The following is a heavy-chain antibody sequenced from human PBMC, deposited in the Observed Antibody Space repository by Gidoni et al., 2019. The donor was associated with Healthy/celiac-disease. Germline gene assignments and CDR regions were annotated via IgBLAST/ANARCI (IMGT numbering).Heavy chain of an antibody. CDR3: ARALIPAAIALRAFDI. J-gene: IGHJ3*02. CDR2: IYSGGST. D-gene: IGHD2-2*01. CDR1: GFTVSSNY. Sequence: EVQLVESGGGLIQPGGSLRLCCAASGFTVSSNYMSLVRQAPGKGLEWFAVIYSGGSTYYADSVKGRFTISRDNSKNTLYLQMNSLRADDTAVYYCARALIPAAIALRAFDIWGQGTMVTVSS. V-gene: IGHV3-53*01.